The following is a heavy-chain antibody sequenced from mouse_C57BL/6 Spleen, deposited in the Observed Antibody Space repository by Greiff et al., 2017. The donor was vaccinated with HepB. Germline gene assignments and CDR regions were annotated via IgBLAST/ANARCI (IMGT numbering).Heavy chain of an antibody. CDR3: ARGRSSGYYAMDY. J-gene: IGHJ4*01. CDR1: GYTFTSYW. Sequence: VQLQQPGAELVKPGASVKLSCKASGYTFTSYWMHWVKQRPGQGLEWIGMIHPNSGSTNYNEKFKSKATLTVDKSSSTAYMQLSSLTSEDSAVYYCARGRSSGYYAMDYWGQGTSVTVSS. D-gene: IGHD3-2*02. CDR2: IHPNSGST. V-gene: IGHV1-64*01.